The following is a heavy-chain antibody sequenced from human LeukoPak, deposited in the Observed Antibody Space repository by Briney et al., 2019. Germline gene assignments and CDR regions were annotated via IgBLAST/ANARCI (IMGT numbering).Heavy chain of an antibody. Sequence: GXXLEWVSYIDSISSTIYYSDSVKGRFTISRDNPRKSVFLQMNSLRAEDTAVYYCGTGDPRFDYWGQGTLVTVSS. V-gene: IGHV3-48*01. CDR3: GTGDPRFDY. D-gene: IGHD7-27*01. J-gene: IGHJ4*02. CDR2: IDSISSTI.